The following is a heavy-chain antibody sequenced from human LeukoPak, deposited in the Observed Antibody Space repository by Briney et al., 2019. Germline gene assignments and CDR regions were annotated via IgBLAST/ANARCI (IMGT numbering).Heavy chain of an antibody. D-gene: IGHD6-6*01. CDR1: GFTFSSYA. Sequence: GGSLRLSCAASGFTFSSYAMHWVRQAPAKGLEWVAVISYDGSNKYYADSVKGRFTISRDNSKNTLYLQMNSLRAEDTAVYYCARSIAARPRGGYYFDYWGQGTLVTVSS. V-gene: IGHV3-30*04. CDR3: ARSIAARPRGGYYFDY. J-gene: IGHJ4*02. CDR2: ISYDGSNK.